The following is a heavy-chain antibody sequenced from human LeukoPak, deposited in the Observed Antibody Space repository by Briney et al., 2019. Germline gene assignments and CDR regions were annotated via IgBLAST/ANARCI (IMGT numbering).Heavy chain of an antibody. V-gene: IGHV4-39*01. D-gene: IGHD2-2*01. CDR1: GGSISSNSYY. J-gene: IGHJ6*03. CDR2: ISYSGST. CDR3: ARRAHSSTGWPAYYYYYYYMDV. Sequence: SETLSLTCTVSGGSISSNSYYWGWIRQPPGKGLEWIGSISYSGSTYYNPSLKSRVTISVDTSKNQFSLKLSSVTAADTAVYYCARRAHSSTGWPAYYYYYYYMDVWGKGTTVTVSS.